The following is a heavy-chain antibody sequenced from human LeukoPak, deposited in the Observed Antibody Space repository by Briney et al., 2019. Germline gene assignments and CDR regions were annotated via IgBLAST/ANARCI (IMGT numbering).Heavy chain of an antibody. D-gene: IGHD3-22*01. J-gene: IGHJ4*02. CDR1: GFTLSSYW. V-gene: IGHV3-74*01. CDR3: ARGFHCSYDSCYDTTFDS. Sequence: GGSLRLSCAAPGFTLSSYWMHWVRQTPGMGLVWVSRINPDGGSTSYADSVKGRFTISRDNAKNRLYLQMNGLRPEDTAVYYCARGFHCSYDSCYDTTFDSWGQGTLVTVSS. CDR2: INPDGGST.